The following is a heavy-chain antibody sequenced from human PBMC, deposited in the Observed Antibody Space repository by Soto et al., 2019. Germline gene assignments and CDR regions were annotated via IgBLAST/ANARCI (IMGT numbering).Heavy chain of an antibody. CDR2: ISVSGFST. J-gene: IGHJ6*02. CDR1: VFTFMSYS. CDR3: AKEEDNYYGMEV. Sequence: VVSLILSCSSSVFTFMSYSISWFLQAPGKGLEWVSAISVSGFSTYYADSLKGRFTISIDNSKNTLYLQMNSLRAEDTAVYYCAKEEDNYYGMEVWGQGTTVTVSS. V-gene: IGHV3-23*01.